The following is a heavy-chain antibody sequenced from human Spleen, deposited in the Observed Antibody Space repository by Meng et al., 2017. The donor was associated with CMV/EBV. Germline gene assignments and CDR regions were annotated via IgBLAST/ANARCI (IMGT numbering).Heavy chain of an antibody. D-gene: IGHD2-21*01. CDR1: GGSVSGYF. Sequence: GSLRLSCSVSGGSVSGYFWSWIRQPPGKGLEWIGYVQYSGSTKYSPSLRSRVTILVDTSKKQFSLKLTSVTAPDTAIYYCARAGGFGSYSGMDVWGQGTTVTVSS. J-gene: IGHJ6*02. CDR3: ARAGGFGSYSGMDV. V-gene: IGHV4-59*02. CDR2: VQYSGST.